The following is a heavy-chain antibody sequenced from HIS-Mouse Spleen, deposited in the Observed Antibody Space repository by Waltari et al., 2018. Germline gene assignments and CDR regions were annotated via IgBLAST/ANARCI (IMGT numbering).Heavy chain of an antibody. CDR2: INHSGST. CDR3: ARGRDSGSYYFDY. CDR1: GGSFSGYS. D-gene: IGHD1-26*01. J-gene: IGHJ4*02. V-gene: IGHV4-34*01. Sequence: QVQLQQWGAGLLKPSETLSLTCAVYGGSFSGYSGSWIRQPPGKGLEWIGEINHSGSTNYNPSLKSRVTISVDTSKNQFSLKLSSVTAADTAVYYCARGRDSGSYYFDYWGQGTLVTVSS.